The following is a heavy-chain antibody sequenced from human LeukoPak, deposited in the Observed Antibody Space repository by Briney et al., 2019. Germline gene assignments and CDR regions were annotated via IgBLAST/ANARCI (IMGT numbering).Heavy chain of an antibody. Sequence: GGSLRLSCAASGFTFSDYYMSWIRQAPGKGLEWVAVISYDGRSKYYTDSVKGRFTISRDNSKNTLYLQMNSLRAEDTAVYYCARGDNYYDSGTKGNWFDPWGQGTLVTVSS. D-gene: IGHD3-10*01. CDR3: ARGDNYYDSGTKGNWFDP. CDR1: GFTFSDYY. V-gene: IGHV3-30*03. CDR2: ISYDGRSK. J-gene: IGHJ5*02.